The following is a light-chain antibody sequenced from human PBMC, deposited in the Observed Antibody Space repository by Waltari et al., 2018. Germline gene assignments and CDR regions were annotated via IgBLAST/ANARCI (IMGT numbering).Light chain of an antibody. CDR2: DVT. V-gene: IGLV2-14*03. Sequence: QSALTQPASVSGPPGQSITISCTGTKSDLGDYDFVSWYQQHPDRAPQLVIYDVTDRPSGVSSRFSGSKSGNTASLTISRLQAEDEADYYCSSFSGSSTPYLFGTGTRVTVL. CDR3: SSFSGSSTPYL. J-gene: IGLJ1*01. CDR1: KSDLGDYDF.